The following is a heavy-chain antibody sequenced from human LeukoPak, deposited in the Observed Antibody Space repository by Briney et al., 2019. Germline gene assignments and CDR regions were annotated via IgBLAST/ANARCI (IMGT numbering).Heavy chain of an antibody. J-gene: IGHJ6*03. CDR1: GFPVSSNY. Sequence: PGGSLRLSCAASGFPVSSNYMSWVRQAPGKGLEWVSVIYSGGSTYYADSVKGRFTISRDNSKNTLYLQMNSLRAEDTAVYYCARDLERRRSSPTYYYYYYYMDVWGKGTTVTVSS. D-gene: IGHD6-13*01. CDR2: IYSGGST. V-gene: IGHV3-53*01. CDR3: ARDLERRRSSPTYYYYYYYMDV.